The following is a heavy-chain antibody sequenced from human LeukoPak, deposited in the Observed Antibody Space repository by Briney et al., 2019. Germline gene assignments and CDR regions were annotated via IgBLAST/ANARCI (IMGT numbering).Heavy chain of an antibody. V-gene: IGHV3-48*02. Sequence: GGSLRLSCAASGFTFNSYSINWVRQAPGKGLEWISYISSSSNVYYADSVKGRFTISRDNTKNSLYLQMSSLRDDDTAVYYCARSSLLHSNAMDVWGQGTTVTVSS. CDR1: GFTFNSYS. J-gene: IGHJ6*02. D-gene: IGHD5-18*01. CDR3: ARSSLLHSNAMDV. CDR2: ISSSSNV.